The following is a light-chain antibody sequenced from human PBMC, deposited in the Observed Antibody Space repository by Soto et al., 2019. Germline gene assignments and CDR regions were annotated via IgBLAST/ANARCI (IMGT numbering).Light chain of an antibody. CDR3: QQYRTSPTWT. CDR1: ESISNNY. V-gene: IGKV3-20*01. CDR2: GAS. Sequence: EIVLTQSPDTLSLSPGEEATLSCRTSESISNNYLAWYQQKAGQAPRLLIYGASGRATGIPDRFSGSGSGTDFTLTISRLEPEDFAVYYCQQYRTSPTWTFGQGTNVEVK. J-gene: IGKJ1*01.